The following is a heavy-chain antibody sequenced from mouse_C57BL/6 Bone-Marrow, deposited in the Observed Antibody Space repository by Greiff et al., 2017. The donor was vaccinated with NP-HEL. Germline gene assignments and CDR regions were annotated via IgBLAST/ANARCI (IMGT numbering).Heavy chain of an antibody. CDR3: AVFYYGSSIYWYFDV. J-gene: IGHJ1*03. V-gene: IGHV1-72*01. D-gene: IGHD1-1*01. CDR2: IDPNSGGT. CDR1: GYTFTSYW. Sequence: VQLQQPGAELVMPGASVKLSCKASGYTFTSYWMHWVKQRPGQGLEWIGRIDPNSGGTKYNEKFKSTATLTVDKPSSTAYMQLSSLTSEDSAVYYCAVFYYGSSIYWYFDVWGTGTTVTVAS.